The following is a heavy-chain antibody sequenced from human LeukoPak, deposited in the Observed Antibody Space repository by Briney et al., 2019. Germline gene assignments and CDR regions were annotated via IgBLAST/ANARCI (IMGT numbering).Heavy chain of an antibody. CDR1: GGSISSYY. J-gene: IGHJ6*03. CDR3: ARVAMITFGGVIVTYYYYYMDV. D-gene: IGHD3-16*02. Sequence: SETLSLTCTVSGGSISSYYWSWIRQPPGKGLEWIGYIYYSGSTNYNPSLKSRVTISVDTSKNQFSLKLSSVTAADTAVYYCARVAMITFGGVIVTYYYYYMDVWGKGTTVTVSS. CDR2: IYYSGST. V-gene: IGHV4-59*01.